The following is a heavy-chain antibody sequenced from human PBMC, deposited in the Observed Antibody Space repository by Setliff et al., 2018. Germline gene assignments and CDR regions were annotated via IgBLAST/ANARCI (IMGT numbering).Heavy chain of an antibody. CDR3: ARERGLGYCSSTSCRYYYYGMDV. D-gene: IGHD2-2*01. V-gene: IGHV4-61*09. Sequence: PSETLSLTCTVSGGSISSGSYYWSWIRQPAGKGLEWIGHIYTSGSTNYNPSLKSRVTISVDTSKNQFSLKLSSVTAADTAVYYCARERGLGYCSSTSCRYYYYGMDVWGQGTTVTVSS. CDR2: IYTSGST. CDR1: GGSISSGSYY. J-gene: IGHJ6*02.